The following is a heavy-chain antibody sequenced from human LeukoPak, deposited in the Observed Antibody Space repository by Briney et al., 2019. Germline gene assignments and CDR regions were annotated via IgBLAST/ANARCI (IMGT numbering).Heavy chain of an antibody. CDR1: GFTFSSYA. V-gene: IGHV3-23*01. CDR3: AKKTSIAVAGTLVDY. CDR2: ISGSGGST. Sequence: PGGSLRLSCAASGFTFSSYAMSWVPQAPGKGLEWVSAISGSGGSTYYADSVKGRFTISRDNSKNTLYLQMNSLRAEDTAVYYCAKKTSIAVAGTLVDYWGQGTLVTVSS. D-gene: IGHD6-19*01. J-gene: IGHJ4*02.